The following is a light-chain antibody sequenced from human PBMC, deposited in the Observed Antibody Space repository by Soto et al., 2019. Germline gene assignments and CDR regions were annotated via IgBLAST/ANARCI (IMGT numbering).Light chain of an antibody. V-gene: IGLV2-8*01. CDR2: EVG. CDR3: TSYTGDDFTFI. CDR1: SSDIGTYDY. Sequence: QSVLTQPPSASGSLGQSVTISCTGTSSDIGTYDYVSWYQQHPGRAPNLIIFEVGKRPSGVPDRFSGSKSGNTASLIVSGLQPDDEAEYHCTSYTGDDFTFIFGTGTKVTVL. J-gene: IGLJ1*01.